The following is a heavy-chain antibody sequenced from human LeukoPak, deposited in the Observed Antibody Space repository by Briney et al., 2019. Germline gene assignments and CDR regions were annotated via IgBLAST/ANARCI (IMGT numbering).Heavy chain of an antibody. CDR3: AAERYSSTWYFDY. D-gene: IGHD6-13*01. V-gene: IGHV3-15*01. CDR1: GFTFNNAW. J-gene: IGHJ4*02. CDR2: IKSDGGTT. Sequence: GGSLRLSCVASGFTFNNAWMSWVRQAPGKGLEWIGRIKSDGGTTDYAAPVKGRFTISRDDSKNTLYLQMNSLKAEDTAVYHCAAERYSSTWYFDYWGQGILVAVSS.